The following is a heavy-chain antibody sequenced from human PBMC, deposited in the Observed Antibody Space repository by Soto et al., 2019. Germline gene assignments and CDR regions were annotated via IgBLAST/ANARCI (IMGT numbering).Heavy chain of an antibody. CDR2: IRNKADNYAT. J-gene: IGHJ6*02. V-gene: IGHV3-73*02. CDR1: GFTFSGSA. Sequence: EVHLVESGGGLVQPGGSLRLSCAASGFTFSGSAMHWVRQASGKGLEWVGRIRNKADNYATAYTASVKGRFIISRDDSKNTAYLQMNSLQPEDTALYYCTRIAPSYNMDVWGQGTTVTVSS. D-gene: IGHD2-21*01. CDR3: TRIAPSYNMDV.